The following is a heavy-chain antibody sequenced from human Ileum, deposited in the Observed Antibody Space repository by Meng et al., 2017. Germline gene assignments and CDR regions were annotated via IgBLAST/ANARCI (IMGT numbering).Heavy chain of an antibody. Sequence: QLRLQESSQGLVKPSETLSLTCSVSRGAFTNNNYYWVWIRRPPGKGLEWIGGITYTGNSYTTPSLKTRLTTSLDTSKNQFSLRLNSLTAADTAVYYCAGQPTSSGAGYSWFDPWLQGILVTVSS. CDR3: AGQPTSSGAGYSWFDP. CDR2: ITYTGNS. CDR1: RGAFTNNNYY. V-gene: IGHV4-39*01. D-gene: IGHD2-2*01. J-gene: IGHJ5*02.